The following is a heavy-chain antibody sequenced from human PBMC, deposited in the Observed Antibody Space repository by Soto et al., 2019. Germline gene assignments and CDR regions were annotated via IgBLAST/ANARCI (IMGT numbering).Heavy chain of an antibody. V-gene: IGHV1-69*02. Sequence: ASVKVSCKASGGTFSSYTISWVRQAPGQGIEWMGRIIPILGIANYAQKFQGRVTITADKSTSTAYMELSSLRSEDTAVYYCARRLGYSSDYWGQGTRVTVSS. CDR1: GGTFSSYT. CDR2: IIPILGIA. J-gene: IGHJ4*02. D-gene: IGHD6-13*01. CDR3: ARRLGYSSDY.